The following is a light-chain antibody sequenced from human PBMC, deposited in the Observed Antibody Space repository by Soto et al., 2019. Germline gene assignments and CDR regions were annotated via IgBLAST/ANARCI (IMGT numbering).Light chain of an antibody. Sequence: DIQMTQSPSTLSASVGDRVTITCRASQSISSWLAWYQQKPGKAPNLLIYKASSLESGVPSRFSGSASGTEFSLTISSLQRDDFATYYCQQYNSYPWTFGQGTKVEIK. CDR2: KAS. V-gene: IGKV1-5*03. J-gene: IGKJ1*01. CDR3: QQYNSYPWT. CDR1: QSISSW.